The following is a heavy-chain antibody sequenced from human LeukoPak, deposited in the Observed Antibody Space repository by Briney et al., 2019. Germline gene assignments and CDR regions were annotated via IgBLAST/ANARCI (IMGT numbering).Heavy chain of an antibody. CDR3: ARVPRIVGASIDY. CDR1: GYTFTDYY. D-gene: IGHD1-26*01. Sequence: ASVKVSCKASGYTFTDYYMHWVRQAPGQGLEWMGWINPNSGGTNYAQKFQGRVTMTRDTSISTAYMELSRLRSDDTAVYYCARVPRIVGASIDYWGQGTLVTVSS. CDR2: INPNSGGT. V-gene: IGHV1-2*02. J-gene: IGHJ4*02.